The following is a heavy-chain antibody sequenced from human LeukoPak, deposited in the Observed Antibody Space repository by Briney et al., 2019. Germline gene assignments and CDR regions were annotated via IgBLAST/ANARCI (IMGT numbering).Heavy chain of an antibody. Sequence: PGVALRLSCAASGFTVNNYYMTWVHQAPGKELECVSILYSGGMTYYADSVKGRFTISTDTSKNTVNLQMNSLRAEDTAIYYCARMFGGNYYGYYFDYWGQGSMLTVSS. V-gene: IGHV3-53*01. CDR2: LYSGGMT. J-gene: IGHJ4*02. CDR1: GFTVNNYY. D-gene: IGHD1-26*01. CDR3: ARMFGGNYYGYYFDY.